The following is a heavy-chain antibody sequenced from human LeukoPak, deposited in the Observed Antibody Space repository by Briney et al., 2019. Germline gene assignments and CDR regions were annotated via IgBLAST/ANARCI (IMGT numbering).Heavy chain of an antibody. CDR1: GFTFRSYG. D-gene: IGHD2-8*01. V-gene: IGHV3-33*08. CDR2: IWYDGSNK. CDR3: ARTKDTYFDY. Sequence: GVSLRLSCAASGFTFRSYGMLRVRQAPCPGLEWVAVIWYDGSNKYYADSVKGRFTISRDNSKNTLYLQMNSLRAEDTAVYYCARTKDTYFDYWGQGTLVTVSS. J-gene: IGHJ4*02.